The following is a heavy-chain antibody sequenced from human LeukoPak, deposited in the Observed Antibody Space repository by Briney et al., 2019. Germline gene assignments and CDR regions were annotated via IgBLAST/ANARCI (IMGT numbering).Heavy chain of an antibody. Sequence: PGRSLRLSCPASGFTFSSYAMSWVRQAPGKGLDWLSAISASGGSTYYADSVKGRFTISRDNSKNTLYLQMNSLRAEDTAVYYCAKISTTTVLGYFDYWGQGTLVTVSS. D-gene: IGHD4-11*01. V-gene: IGHV3-23*01. J-gene: IGHJ4*02. CDR3: AKISTTTVLGYFDY. CDR1: GFTFSSYA. CDR2: ISASGGST.